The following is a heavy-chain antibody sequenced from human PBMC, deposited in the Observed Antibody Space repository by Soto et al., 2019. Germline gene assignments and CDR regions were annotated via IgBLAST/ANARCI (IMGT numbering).Heavy chain of an antibody. CDR3: AHAGDYDLLSFDH. CDR1: GFSLTTTNMG. V-gene: IGHV2-5*02. Sequence: QITLKESGPPLVRPAQTLTLTCAFSGFSLTTTNMGVAWIRQPPGKALEWLALIYWDDDQRYSPSLKDRLTISKNTSRSRVVLTISNMNPEDTGTYFCAHAGDYDLLSFDHWGPGTLVTVSS. CDR2: IYWDDDQ. D-gene: IGHD4-17*01. J-gene: IGHJ4*02.